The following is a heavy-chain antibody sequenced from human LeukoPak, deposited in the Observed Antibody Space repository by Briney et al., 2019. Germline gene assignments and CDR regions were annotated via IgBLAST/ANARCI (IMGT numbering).Heavy chain of an antibody. Sequence: GASVKVSCKASGYTFTGYYMHWVRQAPGQGLEWMGWMNPNSGNTGYAQKFQGRVTMTRNTSISTAYVELSSLRSEDTAVYYCARGIPLRFLEWLSSQFDYWGQGTLVTVSS. CDR1: GYTFTGYY. CDR2: MNPNSGNT. V-gene: IGHV1-8*02. CDR3: ARGIPLRFLEWLSSQFDY. J-gene: IGHJ4*02. D-gene: IGHD3-3*01.